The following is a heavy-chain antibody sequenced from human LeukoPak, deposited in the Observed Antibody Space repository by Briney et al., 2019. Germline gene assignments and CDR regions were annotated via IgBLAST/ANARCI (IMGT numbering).Heavy chain of an antibody. CDR1: GFTLSNYS. D-gene: IGHD3-22*01. CDR3: AAARWYYYDSSGLDY. J-gene: IGHJ4*02. V-gene: IGHV3-21*01. Sequence: KTGGTLRLSCAASGFTLSNYSMNWVRQAPGKGLEWVSFISSSSTYIYYADSVKGRFTISRDNAKNSLYLQMNSLRAEDTAVYYCAAARWYYYDSSGLDYWGQGTLVTVSS. CDR2: ISSSSTYI.